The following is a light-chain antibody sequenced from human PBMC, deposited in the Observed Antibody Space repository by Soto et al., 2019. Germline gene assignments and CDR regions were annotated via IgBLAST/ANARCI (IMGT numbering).Light chain of an antibody. V-gene: IGLV2-18*02. CDR3: SSYISTRRYV. CDR2: EVT. J-gene: IGLJ1*01. Sequence: QSALTQPPSVSGSPGQSVTISCTGTSSDIGKYDRVSWYQLPPGKAPKLIIYEVTNRPSGVPARFSGSKSGNTASLTISGLQAEDEADYYCSSYISTRRYVFGAGTKVTVL. CDR1: SSDIGKYDR.